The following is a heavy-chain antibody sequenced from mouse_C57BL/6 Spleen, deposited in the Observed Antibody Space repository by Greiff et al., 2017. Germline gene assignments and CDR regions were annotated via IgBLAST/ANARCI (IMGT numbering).Heavy chain of an antibody. Sequence: QVHVKQPGAELVKPGASVKLSCKASGYTFTSYWMHWVKQRPGQGLEWIGMIHPNSGSTNYNEKFKSKATLTVDKSSSTAYMQLSSLTSEDSAVYYCARSGGLGRGYFDYWGQGTTLTVSS. D-gene: IGHD4-1*01. V-gene: IGHV1-64*01. CDR2: IHPNSGST. CDR1: GYTFTSYW. J-gene: IGHJ2*01. CDR3: ARSGGLGRGYFDY.